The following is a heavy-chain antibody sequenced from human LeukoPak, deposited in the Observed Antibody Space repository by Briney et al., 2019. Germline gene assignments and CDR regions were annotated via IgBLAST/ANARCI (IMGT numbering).Heavy chain of an antibody. J-gene: IGHJ4*02. V-gene: IGHV3-30*01. D-gene: IGHD6-13*01. CDR3: ARDGVYSSSWYFDY. CDR2: ISYDGSNK. CDR1: GFTFSSYA. Sequence: QSGGSLRLSCAASGFTFSSYAMHWVRQAPGKGLEWVVVISYDGSNKYYADSVKGRFTISRDNSKNTLYLQMNSLRAEDTAVYYCARDGVYSSSWYFDYWGQGTLVTVSS.